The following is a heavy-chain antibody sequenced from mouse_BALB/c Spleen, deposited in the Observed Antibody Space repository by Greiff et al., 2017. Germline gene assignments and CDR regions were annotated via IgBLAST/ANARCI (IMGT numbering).Heavy chain of an antibody. Sequence: EVQLVESGGGLVKPGGSLKLSCAASGFTFSSYAMSWVRQTPEKRLEWVASISSGGSTYYPDSVKGRFTISRDNARNILYLQMSSLRSEDTAMYYCARGDYYGYQAWFAYWGQGTLVTVSA. CDR2: ISSGGST. CDR3: ARGDYYGYQAWFAY. J-gene: IGHJ3*01. CDR1: GFTFSSYA. V-gene: IGHV5-6-5*01. D-gene: IGHD1-2*01.